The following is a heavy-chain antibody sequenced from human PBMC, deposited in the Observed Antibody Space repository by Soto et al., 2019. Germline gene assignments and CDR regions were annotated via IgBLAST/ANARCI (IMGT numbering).Heavy chain of an antibody. CDR1: GYTFTSYG. CDR3: ARDDVRHDSSSSGGYYYYGMDV. CDR2: ISAYNGNT. Sequence: QVQLVQSGAEVKKPGASVKVSCKASGYTFTSYGISWVRQAPGQGLEWMGWISAYNGNTNYAQKLQGRVTMTTDTSTSTAYMELRSLRSDDTALYYCARDDVRHDSSSSGGYYYYGMDVWGQGTTVTVSS. V-gene: IGHV1-18*01. J-gene: IGHJ6*02. D-gene: IGHD6-6*01.